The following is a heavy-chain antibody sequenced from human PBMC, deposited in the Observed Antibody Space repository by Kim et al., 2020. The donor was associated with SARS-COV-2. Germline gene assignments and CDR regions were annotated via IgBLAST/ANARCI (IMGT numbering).Heavy chain of an antibody. V-gene: IGHV4-34*01. Sequence: SETLSLTCAVYGGSFSGYYWSWIRQPPGKGLEWIGEINHSGSTNYNPSLKSRVTISADTSKNQFSLKLSSVTAADTAVYYCARGPNIIRYFDWLSKYYF. CDR3: ARGPNIIRYFDWLSKYYF. D-gene: IGHD3-9*01. J-gene: IGHJ4*01. CDR1: GGSFSGYY. CDR2: INHSGST.